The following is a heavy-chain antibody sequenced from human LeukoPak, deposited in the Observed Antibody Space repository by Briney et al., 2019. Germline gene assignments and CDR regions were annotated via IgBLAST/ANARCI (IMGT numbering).Heavy chain of an antibody. J-gene: IGHJ5*02. V-gene: IGHV3-7*01. CDR1: RFTFSSYW. CDR3: VRGRGSYGWFDP. Sequence: GGSLRLSCAASRFTFSSYWMSWVRQAPGKGLEWVANIKQDGSEKYYVDSVKGRFTISRDNAKNSLYLQMNSLRAEDTAVYYCVRGRGSYGWFDPWGQGTLVTVSS. D-gene: IGHD3-10*01. CDR2: IKQDGSEK.